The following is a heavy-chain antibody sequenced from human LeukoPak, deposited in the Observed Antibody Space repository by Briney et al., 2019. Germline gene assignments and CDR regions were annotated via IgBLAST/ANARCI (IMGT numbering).Heavy chain of an antibody. CDR1: GFTFSSYA. Sequence: PGGSLRLSCAASGFTFSSYAMSWVRQAPGKGLEWVSAISGSGGSTCYADSVKGRFTISRDNSKNTLYLQMNSLRAEDTAVYYCAKDAGGSGSYWYYFDYWGQGTLVTVSS. J-gene: IGHJ4*02. CDR2: ISGSGGST. D-gene: IGHD3-10*01. V-gene: IGHV3-23*01. CDR3: AKDAGGSGSYWYYFDY.